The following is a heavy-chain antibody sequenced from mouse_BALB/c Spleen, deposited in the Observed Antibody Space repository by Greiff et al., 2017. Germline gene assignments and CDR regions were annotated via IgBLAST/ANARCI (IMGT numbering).Heavy chain of an antibody. CDR3: ARGSDGYYLYYAMDY. J-gene: IGHJ4*01. D-gene: IGHD2-3*01. CDR2: ISSGGSYT. V-gene: IGHV5-6*01. CDR1: GFTFSSYG. Sequence: EVKLMESGGDLVKPGGSLKLSCAASGFTFSSYGMSWVRQTPDKRLEWVATISSGGSYTYYPDSVKGRFTISRDNAKNTLYLQMSSLKSEDTAMYYCARGSDGYYLYYAMDYWGQGTSVTVSS.